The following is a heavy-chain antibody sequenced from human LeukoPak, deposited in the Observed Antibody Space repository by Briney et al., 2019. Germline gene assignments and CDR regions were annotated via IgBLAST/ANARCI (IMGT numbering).Heavy chain of an antibody. J-gene: IGHJ4*02. CDR1: GYSISSGYY. Sequence: SETLSLTCTVSGYSISSGYYWGWIRQPPGKGLEWIGSIYHSGSTYYNPSLKSRVTISVDTSKNQFSLKLSSVTAADTAVYYCARSTIFAVPAPFGYWGQGILVTVSS. V-gene: IGHV4-38-2*02. CDR3: ARSTIFAVPAPFGY. CDR2: IYHSGST. D-gene: IGHD3-3*01.